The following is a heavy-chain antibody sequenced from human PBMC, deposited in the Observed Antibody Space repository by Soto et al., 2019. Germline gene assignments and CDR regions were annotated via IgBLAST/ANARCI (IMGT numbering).Heavy chain of an antibody. CDR2: LTPIFGFT. D-gene: IGHD2-15*01. V-gene: IGHV1-69*12. CDR3: ARSLGGVHCSGGSCHTRGVHGLYV. J-gene: IGHJ6*02. CDR1: GGTFKNYA. Sequence: QVQLVQSGAEVKRPGSWVKVSCKASGGTFKNYAVNWVRQAPGQGLEWMGGLTPIFGFTNSAQKCQGRVTLAADDSTNTAYMELSGLRSEDTAVDFCARSLGGVHCSGGSCHTRGVHGLYVWGPGTTGTVAS.